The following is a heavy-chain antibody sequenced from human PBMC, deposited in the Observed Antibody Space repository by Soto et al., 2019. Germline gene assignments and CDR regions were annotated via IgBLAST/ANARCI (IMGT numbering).Heavy chain of an antibody. Sequence: SETLSLTCTVSGGSISSYYCSWIRQPPGKGLEWIGYIYYSGSTNYNPSLKSRVTISVDTSKNQFSLKLSSVTAADTAVYYCARQDCSGGSCYNGYYYYGMDVWGQGTTVTVSS. V-gene: IGHV4-59*01. CDR2: IYYSGST. CDR1: GGSISSYY. D-gene: IGHD2-15*01. CDR3: ARQDCSGGSCYNGYYYYGMDV. J-gene: IGHJ6*02.